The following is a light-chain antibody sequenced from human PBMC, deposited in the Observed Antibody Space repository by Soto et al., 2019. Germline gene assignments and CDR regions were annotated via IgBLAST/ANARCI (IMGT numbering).Light chain of an antibody. Sequence: QSALTQPASVSWSPGQSITISCTGTSSDVGGYEFVSWYQQHPDNAPKLIIYDVSDRPSGESSRFSGSKSANTASLTISGLQAEDEADYYCSSYTSSGTYVFGTGTKLTVL. CDR2: DVS. J-gene: IGLJ1*01. CDR1: SSDVGGYEF. V-gene: IGLV2-14*01. CDR3: SSYTSSGTYV.